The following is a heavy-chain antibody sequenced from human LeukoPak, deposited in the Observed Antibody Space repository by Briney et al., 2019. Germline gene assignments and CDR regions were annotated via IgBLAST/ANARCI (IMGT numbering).Heavy chain of an antibody. J-gene: IGHJ4*02. CDR3: ARARFPGATTRFDY. CDR2: IIPIFGTA. Sequence: ASVKVSCKASGGTFSSYAISWVRQAPEQGLEWMGGIIPIFGTANYAQKFQGRVTITTDESTSTAYMELSSLRSEDTAVYYCARARFPGATTRFDYWGQGTLVTVSS. CDR1: GGTFSSYA. V-gene: IGHV1-69*05. D-gene: IGHD1-26*01.